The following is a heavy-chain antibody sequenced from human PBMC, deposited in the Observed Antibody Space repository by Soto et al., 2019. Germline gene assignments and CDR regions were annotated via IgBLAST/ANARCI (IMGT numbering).Heavy chain of an antibody. Sequence: SLRLSCADSGFSFSDYALSWVRQAPGKGLEWVSAVGASGADTYYADSVKGRFTISRDNSNNMVFLQMNSLRADDTAGYYCAKDEVGATRYWGKGTLVTSPQ. V-gene: IGHV3-23*01. J-gene: IGHJ4*02. CDR1: GFSFSDYA. CDR2: VGASGADT. D-gene: IGHD1-26*01. CDR3: AKDEVGATRY.